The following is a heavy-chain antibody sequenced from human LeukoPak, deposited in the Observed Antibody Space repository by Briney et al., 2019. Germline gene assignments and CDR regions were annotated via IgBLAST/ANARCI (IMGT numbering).Heavy chain of an antibody. CDR3: ARTHDYGDYGPPNWFDP. CDR1: GGSFSGYY. V-gene: IGHV4-34*01. D-gene: IGHD4-17*01. Sequence: SETLSLTCAVYGGSFSGYYWSWIRQPPGKGLEWIGEINNSGRTNYDPSLKSRVTISVDTSKSQFSLKLSSVTAADTAVYYCARTHDYGDYGPPNWFDPWGQGTLVTVSS. J-gene: IGHJ5*02. CDR2: INNSGRT.